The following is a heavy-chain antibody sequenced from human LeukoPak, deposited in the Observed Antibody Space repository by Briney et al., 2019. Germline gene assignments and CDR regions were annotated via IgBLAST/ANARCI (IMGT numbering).Heavy chain of an antibody. CDR1: GFTFGDYA. CDR3: TRDYYGSGSYYNPNWFDP. J-gene: IGHJ5*02. CDR2: IRSKAYGGTT. D-gene: IGHD3-10*01. Sequence: PGGSLRLSCTASGFTFGDYAMSWFRQAPGKGLEWVGFIRSKAYGGTTEYAASVKGRFTISRDDSKSIAYLQMNSLKTEDTAVYYCTRDYYGSGSYYNPNWFDPWGQGTLVTVSS. V-gene: IGHV3-49*03.